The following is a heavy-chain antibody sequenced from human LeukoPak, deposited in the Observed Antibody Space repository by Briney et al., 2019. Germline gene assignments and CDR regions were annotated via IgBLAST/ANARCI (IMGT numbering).Heavy chain of an antibody. CDR1: GFTFSNYN. Sequence: GGSLRLSCAASGFTFSNYNMNWVRQAPGKGLEWVSYISSSSSTIYYADSVKGRFTISGDNAKNSLYLQMNSLRAEDTALYYCAKDMSSYSSGFDYWGQGTLVTVSS. CDR3: AKDMSSYSSGFDY. CDR2: ISSSSSTI. V-gene: IGHV3-48*04. D-gene: IGHD6-19*01. J-gene: IGHJ4*02.